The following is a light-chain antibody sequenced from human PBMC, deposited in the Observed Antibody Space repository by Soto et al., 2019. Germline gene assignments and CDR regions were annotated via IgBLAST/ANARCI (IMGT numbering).Light chain of an antibody. CDR1: KSVSARC. CDR3: QQYCMSLVA. V-gene: IGKV3-20*01. Sequence: ELVWTQSPDTLSLSPGERSTLSCRASKSVSARCLAWYQHRPGQAPRLLISATSTRAPGIPDRVSGSGSGKEFPTTTSSLAPEDVAVYYWQQYCMSLVAFGQGTKVEIK. CDR2: ATS. J-gene: IGKJ1*01.